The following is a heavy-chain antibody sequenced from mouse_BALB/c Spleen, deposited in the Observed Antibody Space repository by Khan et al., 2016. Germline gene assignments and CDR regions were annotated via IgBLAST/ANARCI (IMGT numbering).Heavy chain of an antibody. CDR3: ARWGYGNYGWFAY. J-gene: IGHJ3*01. CDR1: GYTFSSYW. D-gene: IGHD2-1*01. Sequence: QVQLKESGAELMKPGASVKISCKATGYTFSSYWIEWVKQRPGHGLEWIGEILPGSGSTNYNEKFKGKAPFTADTSSNTAYMQLSSLTSEDSAVYSCARWGYGNYGWFAYWGQGTLVTVSA. V-gene: IGHV1-9*01. CDR2: ILPGSGST.